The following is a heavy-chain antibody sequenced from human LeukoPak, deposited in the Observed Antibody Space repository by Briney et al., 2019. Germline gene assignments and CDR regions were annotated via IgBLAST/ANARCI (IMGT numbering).Heavy chain of an antibody. CDR2: INSSSSYI. V-gene: IGHV3-21*01. J-gene: IGHJ6*02. D-gene: IGHD5-18*01. CDR1: GFTFSSYS. Sequence: PGGSLRLSCAASGFTFSSYSMNWVRQAPGKGLEWVSSINSSSSYIYYADSVKGRFTISRDNAKNSLYLQMNSLRAEDTAVYYCARGWESNSYGLLGYYGMDVWGQGTTVTVSS. CDR3: ARGWESNSYGLLGYYGMDV.